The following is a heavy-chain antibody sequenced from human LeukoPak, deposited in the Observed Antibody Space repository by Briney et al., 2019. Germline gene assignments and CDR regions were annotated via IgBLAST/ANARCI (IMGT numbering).Heavy chain of an antibody. V-gene: IGHV1-46*01. CDR2: INPSGGST. Sequence: ASVKVSCKAPGYTFTSSYMHWVRQAPGQGFEWMGVINPSGGSTTYAQKFQGRVIMTVDTYTRTVYMELSSLRSEDTAVYYCARDDGYGDYVVGAFDLWGQGTRVTVSS. CDR1: GYTFTSSY. D-gene: IGHD4-17*01. J-gene: IGHJ3*01. CDR3: ARDDGYGDYVVGAFDL.